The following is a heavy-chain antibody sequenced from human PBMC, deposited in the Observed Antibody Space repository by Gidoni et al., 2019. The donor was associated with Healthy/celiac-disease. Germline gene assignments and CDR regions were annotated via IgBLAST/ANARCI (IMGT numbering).Heavy chain of an antibody. CDR2: IYHSGST. V-gene: IGHV4-30-2*01. J-gene: IGHJ4*02. D-gene: IGHD2-15*01. CDR3: ARVGCSGGSCYSPFDY. Sequence: QLQLQESGSGLVKPSQTLSLTCAVPGGSISSGGYSWSWIRQPPGKGLEWIGYIYHSGSTYYNPSLKSRVTISVDRSKNQFSLKLSSVTAADTAVYYCARVGCSGGSCYSPFDYWGQGTLVTVSS. CDR1: GGSISSGGYS.